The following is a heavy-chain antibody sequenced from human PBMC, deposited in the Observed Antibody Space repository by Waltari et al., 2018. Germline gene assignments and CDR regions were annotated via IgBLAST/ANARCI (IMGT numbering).Heavy chain of an antibody. V-gene: IGHV4-34*01. J-gene: IGHJ3*02. Sequence: QVQLQQWGAGLLKPSETLSLTCAVYGGSFSGSYWGWIRQPPGKGRGWIGEINHSGSTNYNPSLKSRVTISVDTSKNQFSLKLSSVTAADTAVYYCARPYRYCSSGSCYERYHAFDIWGQGTMVTVSS. CDR1: GGSFSGSY. CDR3: ARPYRYCSSGSCYERYHAFDI. D-gene: IGHD2-15*01. CDR2: INHSGST.